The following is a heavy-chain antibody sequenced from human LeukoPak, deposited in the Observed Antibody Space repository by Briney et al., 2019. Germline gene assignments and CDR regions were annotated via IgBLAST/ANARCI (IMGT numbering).Heavy chain of an antibody. CDR2: IKQDGSEK. V-gene: IGHV3-7*01. J-gene: IGHJ6*03. CDR1: GFTFSSYW. Sequence: WGSLRLSCAASGFTFSSYWISWVRQAPGKGLEWVANIKQDGSEKYYVDSVKGRFTISRDNAKNSLYLQMNSLRAEDTAVYYCARDREQWLSDYYYMDVWGKGTTVTVSS. D-gene: IGHD6-19*01. CDR3: ARDREQWLSDYYYMDV.